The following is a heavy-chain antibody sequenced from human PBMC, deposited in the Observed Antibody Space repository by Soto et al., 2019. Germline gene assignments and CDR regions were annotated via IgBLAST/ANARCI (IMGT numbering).Heavy chain of an antibody. D-gene: IGHD3-22*01. J-gene: IGHJ4*02. CDR2: IIPIFGTA. Sequence: ASVKVSCKASGGTFSSYAISWVRQAPGQGLEWMGGIIPIFGTANYAQKFQGRVTITADESTSTAYMELSSLRSEDTAVYYCARDHDYYDSSGYRLDYWGQGTLVTV. CDR3: ARDHDYYDSSGYRLDY. CDR1: GGTFSSYA. V-gene: IGHV1-69*13.